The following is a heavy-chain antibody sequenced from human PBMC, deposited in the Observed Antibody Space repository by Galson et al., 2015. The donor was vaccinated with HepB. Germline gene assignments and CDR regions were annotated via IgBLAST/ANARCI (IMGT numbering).Heavy chain of an antibody. Sequence: SLRLSCAASGFTFNSHWIHWVRQAPGKGLVWVSRIKNDGSSTSYADSVEGRFTISRDNAKNTLYLQMNGLRAEDTAVYYCASDRHSIGRRPEDRGQGTLVTVSS. V-gene: IGHV3-74*01. CDR1: GFTFNSHW. CDR3: ASDRHSIGRRPED. J-gene: IGHJ4*02. D-gene: IGHD3-22*01. CDR2: IKNDGSST.